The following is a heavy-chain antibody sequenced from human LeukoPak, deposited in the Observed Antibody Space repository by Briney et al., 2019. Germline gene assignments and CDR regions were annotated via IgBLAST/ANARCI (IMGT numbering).Heavy chain of an antibody. J-gene: IGHJ5*02. Sequence: PSETLSLTCTVSGGSISSSSYYWGWIRQPPGKGLEWIGSIYYSGSTYYNPSLKSRVTISVDTSKNQFSLKLSSVTAADTAVYFCARDCGGGYYGSGSYYTGRDWFDPWGQGTLVTVSS. CDR1: GGSISSSSYY. D-gene: IGHD3-10*01. CDR2: IYYSGST. CDR3: ARDCGGGYYGSGSYYTGRDWFDP. V-gene: IGHV4-39*07.